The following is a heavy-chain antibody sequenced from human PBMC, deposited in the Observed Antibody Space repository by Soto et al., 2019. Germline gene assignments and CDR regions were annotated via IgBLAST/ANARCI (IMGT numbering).Heavy chain of an antibody. Sequence: GGSLRLSCAASGFTFSSYAMHWVRQAPGKGLEWVAVISYDGSNKYYADSVKGRFTISRDNSKNTLYLQMNSLRAEDTAVYYCATAIAVAGAGRAFDIWGQGTMVTVSS. D-gene: IGHD6-19*01. CDR2: ISYDGSNK. CDR3: ATAIAVAGAGRAFDI. CDR1: GFTFSSYA. J-gene: IGHJ3*02. V-gene: IGHV3-30-3*01.